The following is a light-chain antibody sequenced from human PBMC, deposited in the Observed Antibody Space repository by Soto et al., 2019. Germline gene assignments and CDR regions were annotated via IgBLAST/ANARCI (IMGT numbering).Light chain of an antibody. V-gene: IGKV1-5*03. CDR2: RAS. J-gene: IGKJ2*01. Sequence: DIQMTQSPSTLSASVGDRVTITCRASQTVNSWLAWYQQKPGKAPRLLIYRASNLENGDPSRFSGSGSGTEFNLTISSLQPDDFATYYCQQYDSIPYTFGQGTKLE. CDR3: QQYDSIPYT. CDR1: QTVNSW.